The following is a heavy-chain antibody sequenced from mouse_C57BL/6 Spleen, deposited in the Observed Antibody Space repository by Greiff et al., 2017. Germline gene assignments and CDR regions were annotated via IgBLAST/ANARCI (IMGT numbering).Heavy chain of an antibody. Sequence: VQLQESGAELARPGASVKLSCKASGYTFTSYGISWVKQRTGQGLEWIGEIYPRSGNTYYNEKFKGKATLTADKSSSTAYMELRSLTSEDSAVYFCARYDYGSSFYYAMDYWGQGTSGTVSS. V-gene: IGHV1-81*01. CDR1: GYTFTSYG. CDR2: IYPRSGNT. CDR3: ARYDYGSSFYYAMDY. D-gene: IGHD1-1*01. J-gene: IGHJ4*01.